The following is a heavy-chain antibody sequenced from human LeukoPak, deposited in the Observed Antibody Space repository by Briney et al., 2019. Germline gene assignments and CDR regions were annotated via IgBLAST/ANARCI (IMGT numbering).Heavy chain of an antibody. Sequence: ASVKVSCKASGYTFTSYDINWVRQAPGQGLEWMGWINPNSGGTHFVQKFQGRVTMTRDTSTSTAYMELSRLTSDDTAVYYCARDQAETLEGPGNWGQGTLVTVSS. J-gene: IGHJ4*02. CDR1: GYTFTSYD. CDR2: INPNSGGT. D-gene: IGHD1-26*01. CDR3: ARDQAETLEGPGN. V-gene: IGHV1-2*02.